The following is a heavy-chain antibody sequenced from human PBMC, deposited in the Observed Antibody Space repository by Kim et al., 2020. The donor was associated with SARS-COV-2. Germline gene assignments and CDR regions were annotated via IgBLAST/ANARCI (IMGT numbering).Heavy chain of an antibody. J-gene: IGHJ4*02. CDR1: GFTFSSYW. V-gene: IGHV3-7*01. Sequence: GGSLRLSCAASGFTFSSYWMTWVRQAPGKGLEWVANIKQDGSEKYYVDSVKGRFTISRDNAKNSLYMQMNSLRAEDTAVYHCAIGSGWYDYWGQGTLVTVSS. D-gene: IGHD6-19*01. CDR3: AIGSGWYDY. CDR2: IKQDGSEK.